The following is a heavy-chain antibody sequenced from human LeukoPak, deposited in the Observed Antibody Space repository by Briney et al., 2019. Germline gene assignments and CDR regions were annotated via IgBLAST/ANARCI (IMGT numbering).Heavy chain of an antibody. V-gene: IGHV1-46*01. CDR3: ARDHEYYYGSGSYYPGGCDY. J-gene: IGHJ4*02. Sequence: GASVKVSFKASGYTFTIYYMHWVRQAPGQGLEWMGIINPSGGSTSYAQKFQGRVTMTRDTSTSTAYMELSSLRSEDTAVYYCARDHEYYYGSGSYYPGGCDYWGQGTLVTVSS. D-gene: IGHD3-10*01. CDR2: INPSGGST. CDR1: GYTFTIYY.